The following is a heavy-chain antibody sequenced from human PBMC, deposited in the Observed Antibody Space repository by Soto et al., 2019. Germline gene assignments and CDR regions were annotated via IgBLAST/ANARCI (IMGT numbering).Heavy chain of an antibody. V-gene: IGHV3-30*18. Sequence: QVQLVESGGGVVQPGRSLRLSCAASGFTFSSYGMHWVRQAPGKGLEWVAVISYDGSNKYYADSVKGRFTISRDNSKNTLYLQMNSLRAEDTAVYYCAKVLMGTSYDYVWGTYRGDYWGQGTLVTVSS. J-gene: IGHJ4*02. CDR3: AKVLMGTSYDYVWGTYRGDY. CDR2: ISYDGSNK. CDR1: GFTFSSYG. D-gene: IGHD3-16*02.